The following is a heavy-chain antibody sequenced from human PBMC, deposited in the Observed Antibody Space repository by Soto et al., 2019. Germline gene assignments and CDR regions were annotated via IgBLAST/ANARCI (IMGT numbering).Heavy chain of an antibody. D-gene: IGHD5-12*01. CDR3: ARGLIYLGGYDILSVYYYYYGMDV. J-gene: IGHJ6*02. CDR2: INHSGST. Sequence: PSETLSLTCAVYGGSFSGYYWSWIRQPPGKGLEWIGEINHSGSTNYNPSLKSRVTISVDMSKNQFSLKLSSVTAADTAVYYCARGLIYLGGYDILSVYYYYYGMDVWGQGTTVTVSS. V-gene: IGHV4-34*01. CDR1: GGSFSGYY.